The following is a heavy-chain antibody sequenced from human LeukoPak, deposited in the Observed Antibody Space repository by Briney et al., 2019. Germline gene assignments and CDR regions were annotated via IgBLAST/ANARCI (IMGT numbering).Heavy chain of an antibody. V-gene: IGHV3-30*02. Sequence: GGSLSLSCAVSGFTLSCYGMHWVPQAPGKGLEWVAFIPYDGSNKYYTDSVKGRFTISRDNSKNTLYLQMNSLRAEDTAVYYCTKGHYDFWGGYSKPGNWFDPWGQGTLVTVSS. CDR1: GFTLSCYG. CDR2: IPYDGSNK. J-gene: IGHJ5*02. D-gene: IGHD3-3*01. CDR3: TKGHYDFWGGYSKPGNWFDP.